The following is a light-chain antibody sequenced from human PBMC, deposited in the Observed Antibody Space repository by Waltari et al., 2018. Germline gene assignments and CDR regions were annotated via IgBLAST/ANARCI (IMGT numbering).Light chain of an antibody. CDR3: SSYAASNNFV. CDR2: EVS. J-gene: IGLJ1*01. Sequence: QSALTQPPSASGSPGQSVTISFPGTSSAVGRSNCVSWFQQHPGQAPKIRMYEVSKRPSGVPDRFSGSKSGNTASLTVSGLQAEDEADYYCSSYAASNNFVFGTGTKVTVL. CDR1: SSAVGRSNC. V-gene: IGLV2-8*01.